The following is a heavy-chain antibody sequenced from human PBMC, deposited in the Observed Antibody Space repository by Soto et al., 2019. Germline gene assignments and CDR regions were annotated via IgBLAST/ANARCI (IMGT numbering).Heavy chain of an antibody. CDR1: GGSISSSSYY. V-gene: IGHV4-39*01. CDR2: IYYSGST. CDR3: ASQASPYYYYGMDV. J-gene: IGHJ6*02. Sequence: QLQLQESGPGLVKPSETLSLTCTVSGGSISSSSYYWGWIRQPPGKGLEWIGSIYYSGSTYYNPSLKGRVPISVDTSKIQFSLKLSSVTAADTAVYYCASQASPYYYYGMDVWGQGTTVTVSS.